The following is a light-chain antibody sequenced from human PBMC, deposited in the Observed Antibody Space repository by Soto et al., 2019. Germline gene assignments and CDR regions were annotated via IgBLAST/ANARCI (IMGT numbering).Light chain of an antibody. CDR1: QSVSSY. V-gene: IGKV3-11*01. Sequence: EIVLTQSPATLSFSPGERATLSCRASQSVSSYLAWYQQKPGQAPRLLIYDASNRATGIPARFSGSGSATDFTLTINSLEPEDSAVYYCQQRSNWPSITFGQGTRLEIK. J-gene: IGKJ5*01. CDR2: DAS. CDR3: QQRSNWPSIT.